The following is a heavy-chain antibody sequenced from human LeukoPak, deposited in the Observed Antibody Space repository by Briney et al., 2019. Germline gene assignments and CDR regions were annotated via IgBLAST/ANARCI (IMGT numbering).Heavy chain of an antibody. CDR3: ARDYGDAFDI. D-gene: IGHD3-16*01. CDR1: GGSISNYY. Sequence: TLSLTCSVSGGSISNYYWSWIRQPPGKGLEWIGYIYYSGSTNYNPSLKSRVTISVDTSKNQFSLKLSSVTAADTAVYYCARDYGDAFDIWGQGTMVTVSS. V-gene: IGHV4-59*01. J-gene: IGHJ3*02. CDR2: IYYSGST.